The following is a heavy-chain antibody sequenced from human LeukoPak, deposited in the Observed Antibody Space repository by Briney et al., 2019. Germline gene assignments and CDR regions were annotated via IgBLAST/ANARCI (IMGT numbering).Heavy chain of an antibody. CDR2: VKQDGSEK. J-gene: IGHJ4*02. D-gene: IGHD6-13*01. Sequence: SGGSLRLSCAASGFTFSDYWMSWVRQAPGKGLEWVANVKQDGSEKFYVDSVKGRFTISRDNAKNSLYLQMNSLRVEDTAVYYCARELDGIAAAGTGVDYWGQGTPVTVSS. V-gene: IGHV3-7*01. CDR3: ARELDGIAAAGTGVDY. CDR1: GFTFSDYW.